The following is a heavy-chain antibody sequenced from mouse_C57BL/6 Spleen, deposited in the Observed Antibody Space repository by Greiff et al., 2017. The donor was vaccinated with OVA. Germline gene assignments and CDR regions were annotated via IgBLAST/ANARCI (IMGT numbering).Heavy chain of an antibody. V-gene: IGHV1-42*01. CDR2: INPSTGGT. Sequence: EVQLQQSGPELVKPGASVKISCKASGYSFTGYYMNWVKQSPEKSLEWIGEINPSTGGTTYNQKFKAKATLTVDKSSSTAYMQLKSLTSEDSAVYYCARRDGNPWYFDVWGTGTTVTVSS. J-gene: IGHJ1*03. CDR3: ARRDGNPWYFDV. D-gene: IGHD2-1*01. CDR1: GYSFTGYY.